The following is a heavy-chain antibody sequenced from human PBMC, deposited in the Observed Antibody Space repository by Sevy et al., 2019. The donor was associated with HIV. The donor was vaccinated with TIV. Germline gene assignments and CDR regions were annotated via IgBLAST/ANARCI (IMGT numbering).Heavy chain of an antibody. Sequence: GGSLRLSCAASGFTFTLYAIHWVRQAPGKGLEWVALISYSGTNKYYAHSVKGRFTISRDDSKNTAYLQMNNLRTDDTAVYYCAGAAVEYCTDDCYHRFDYWGQGTQVTVSS. CDR1: GFTFTLYA. J-gene: IGHJ4*02. CDR3: AGAAVEYCTDDCYHRFDY. CDR2: ISYSGTNK. V-gene: IGHV3-30-3*01. D-gene: IGHD2-21*02.